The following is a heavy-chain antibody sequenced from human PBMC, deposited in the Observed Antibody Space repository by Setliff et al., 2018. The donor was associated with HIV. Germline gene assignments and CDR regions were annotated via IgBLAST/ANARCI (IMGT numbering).Heavy chain of an antibody. J-gene: IGHJ5*01. Sequence: ASVMVSCKASGYTFTSYDINWARQATGHGLEWMGWINPYSGNTGYAQKFQGRVTMTRETSTSTAYLELSNLRAEDTAVYYCVRGIYDSSGFWYPHGDSWGQGTLVTVSS. V-gene: IGHV1-8*01. CDR2: INPYSGNT. CDR1: GYTFTSYD. D-gene: IGHD3-22*01. CDR3: VRGIYDSSGFWYPHGDS.